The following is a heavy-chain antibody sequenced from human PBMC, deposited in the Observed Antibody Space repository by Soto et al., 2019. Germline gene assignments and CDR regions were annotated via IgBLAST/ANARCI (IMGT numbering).Heavy chain of an antibody. CDR2: ISGSVGST. CDR1: GFTFSSYA. V-gene: IGHV3-23*01. D-gene: IGHD5-18*01. Sequence: PGGSLRLSCAASGFTFSSYAMSWVRQAPGKGLEWVSAISGSVGSTYYAGSVKGRFTISRDNSKNTLYLQVNSLRAEDTARYYCAKELQLWFDYWGQGTLVTVSS. J-gene: IGHJ4*02. CDR3: AKELQLWFDY.